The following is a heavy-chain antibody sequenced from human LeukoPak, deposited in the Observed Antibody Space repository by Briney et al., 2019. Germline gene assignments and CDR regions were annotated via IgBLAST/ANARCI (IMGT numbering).Heavy chain of an antibody. Sequence: GGSLRLSCAASGFTFTSYAMSWVRQAPGKGLEWVSSISGSGGGTFYADSVKGRFTISRDNSKNSLYLQMNSLRAEDTAVYYCARITYGNQDYWGQGTLVTVSS. D-gene: IGHD1-20*01. CDR3: ARITYGNQDY. J-gene: IGHJ4*02. CDR2: ISGSGGGT. V-gene: IGHV3-23*01. CDR1: GFTFTSYA.